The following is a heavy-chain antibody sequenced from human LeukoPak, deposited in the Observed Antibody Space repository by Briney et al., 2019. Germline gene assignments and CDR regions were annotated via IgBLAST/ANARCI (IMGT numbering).Heavy chain of an antibody. V-gene: IGHV3-30-3*01. CDR1: GFTFSSYA. D-gene: IGHD1-26*01. CDR2: ISYDGNNK. CDR3: ARDLSSGYSGNYGAFEY. Sequence: GGSLRLSCAAFGFTFSSYAMHWVRQAPGKRLEWVAVISYDGNNKHYVDSVKGRFTISRDNSKNTVYLQMNSLRAEDTAVYYCARDLSSGYSGNYGAFEYWGQGTLVIVSS. J-gene: IGHJ4*02.